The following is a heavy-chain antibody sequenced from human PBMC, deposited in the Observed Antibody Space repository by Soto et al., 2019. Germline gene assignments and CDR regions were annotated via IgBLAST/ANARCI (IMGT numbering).Heavy chain of an antibody. J-gene: IGHJ4*02. Sequence: GESLKISCKGSGYSFTSYWIGWVRQMPGKGLEWMGIIYPGDSDTRYSPSFQGQVPISADKSISTAYLQWSSLKASDTATYYCARRPTYYYDSSGYYYVTYFDYWGQGTLVTVSS. CDR3: ARRPTYYYDSSGYYYVTYFDY. V-gene: IGHV5-51*01. CDR2: IYPGDSDT. D-gene: IGHD3-22*01. CDR1: GYSFTSYW.